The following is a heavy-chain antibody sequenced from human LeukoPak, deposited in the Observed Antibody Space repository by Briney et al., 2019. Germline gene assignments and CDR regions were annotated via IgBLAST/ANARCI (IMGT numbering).Heavy chain of an antibody. J-gene: IGHJ6*02. D-gene: IGHD2-2*02. Sequence: PSETLSLTCSASGGSISSYYWSWIRQPPGKGLEWIGYIYYSGSTNYNPSLKSRVTISVDTSKNQFSLKLSSVTAADTAVYYCARDLLGYCSSTSCYNYYGMDVWGQGTTVTVSS. CDR2: IYYSGST. CDR3: ARDLLGYCSSTSCYNYYGMDV. V-gene: IGHV4-59*01. CDR1: GGSISSYY.